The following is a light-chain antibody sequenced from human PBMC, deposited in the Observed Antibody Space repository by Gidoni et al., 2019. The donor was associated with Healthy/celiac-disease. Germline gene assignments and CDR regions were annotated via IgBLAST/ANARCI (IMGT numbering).Light chain of an antibody. J-gene: IGKJ1*01. CDR2: DAS. V-gene: IGKV1-5*01. CDR3: QQYNSYSVT. Sequence: SASVGDRVTITCRASQSISSWLAWYQQKPGKAPKLLIYDASSLESGVPSRFSGSGSGTEFTLTISSLQPDDFATYYCQQYNSYSVTFGQGTKVEIK. CDR1: QSISSW.